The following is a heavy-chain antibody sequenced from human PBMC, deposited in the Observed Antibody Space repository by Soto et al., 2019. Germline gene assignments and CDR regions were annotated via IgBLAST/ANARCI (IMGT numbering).Heavy chain of an antibody. CDR2: IIPIFGRA. J-gene: IGHJ6*02. Sequence: SVKVSCKASGGTFSSYAISWVRQAPGQGLEWMGGIIPIFGRANYAQKFQGRVTITADESTSTAYMELSSLRSEDTAVYYCARSEYYGSGRADYYYYYGMDVWGQGTTVTVSS. V-gene: IGHV1-69*13. D-gene: IGHD3-10*01. CDR3: ARSEYYGSGRADYYYYYGMDV. CDR1: GGTFSSYA.